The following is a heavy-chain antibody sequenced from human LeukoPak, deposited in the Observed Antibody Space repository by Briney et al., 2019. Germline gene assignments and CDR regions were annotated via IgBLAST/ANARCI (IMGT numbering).Heavy chain of an antibody. Sequence: SGNSFISFAISWVRQAPGQGLEWMGWISAYYGTTNYAQKFKGRVTMTTDTSTSTAYMELRSLRSDDTAVYYCARGWYRWFDPWGQGTLVTVSS. CDR1: GNSFISFA. CDR3: ARGWYRWFDP. CDR2: ISAYYGTT. V-gene: IGHV1-18*01. D-gene: IGHD6-13*01. J-gene: IGHJ5*02.